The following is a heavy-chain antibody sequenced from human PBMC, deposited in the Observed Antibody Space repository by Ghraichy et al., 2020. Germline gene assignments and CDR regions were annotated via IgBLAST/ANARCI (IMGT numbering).Heavy chain of an antibody. V-gene: IGHV4-39*07. D-gene: IGHD3-9*01. CDR3: ARLYYDILTGYLYYYYGMDV. Sequence: SETLSLTCTVSGGSISSSSYYWGWIRQPPGKGLEWIGSIYYSGSTYYNPSLKSRVTISVDTSKNQFSLKLSSVTAADTAVYYCARLYYDILTGYLYYYYGMDVWGQGTTVTVSS. CDR2: IYYSGST. CDR1: GGSISSSSYY. J-gene: IGHJ6*02.